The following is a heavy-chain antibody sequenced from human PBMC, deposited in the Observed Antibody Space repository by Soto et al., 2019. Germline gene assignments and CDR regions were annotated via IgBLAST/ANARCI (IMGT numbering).Heavy chain of an antibody. CDR1: GGSISSGGYY. CDR3: ARVTGSGSHKGYYYYGMDV. D-gene: IGHD3-10*01. J-gene: IGHJ6*02. V-gene: IGHV4-31*03. CDR2: IYSRGST. Sequence: PSETLSLTCTVSGGSISSGGYYWSWIRQHPGKGLEWIGYIYSRGSTYYNPSLKSRVTISVDTSKNQFSLKLSSVTAADTAVYYCARVTGSGSHKGYYYYGMDVWGQGTTVTVSS.